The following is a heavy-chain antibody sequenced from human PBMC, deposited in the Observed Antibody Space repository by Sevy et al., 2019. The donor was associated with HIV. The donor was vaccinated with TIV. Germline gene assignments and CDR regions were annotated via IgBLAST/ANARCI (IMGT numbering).Heavy chain of an antibody. J-gene: IGHJ5*02. V-gene: IGHV3-7*01. CDR2: MKEDGSER. Sequence: GGSLRLSCAASGFTFSSYWMSWVRQAPGKGLEWVATMKEDGSERNYVDSVKGRFTISRDNAKNSLYLQMNSLRAEDTAVYYCARGTPAFSTGVVCFNWFDPWGQGTLVPVSS. CDR3: ARGTPAFSTGVVCFNWFDP. D-gene: IGHD2-8*02. CDR1: GFTFSSYW.